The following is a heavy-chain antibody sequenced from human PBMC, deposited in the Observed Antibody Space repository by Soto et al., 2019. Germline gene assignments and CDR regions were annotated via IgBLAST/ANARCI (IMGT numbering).Heavy chain of an antibody. J-gene: IGHJ4*02. CDR2: ISPYNGNT. CDR3: SRGESSGWHGDHFHY. D-gene: IGHD6-19*01. V-gene: IGHV1-18*01. CDR1: GYTFADFG. Sequence: ASVKVSCKASGYTFADFGINWVRQAPGQGLVWMGWISPYNGNTKYPQSLQGRVTLTRDTATSTVYLDLTSLRSDDTAVYYCSRGESSGWHGDHFHYWGQGTRVTVSS.